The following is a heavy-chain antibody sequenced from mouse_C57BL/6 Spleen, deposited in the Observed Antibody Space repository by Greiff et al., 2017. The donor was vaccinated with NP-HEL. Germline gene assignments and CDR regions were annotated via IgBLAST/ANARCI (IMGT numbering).Heavy chain of an antibody. Sequence: EVKVVESGGGLVQPGESLKLSCESNEYEFPSHDMSWVRKTPEKRLELVAAINSDGGSTYYPDTMERRFIISRDNTKKTLYLQMSSLRSEDTALYYCARHNYYSNYGWYFDVWGTGTTVTVSS. D-gene: IGHD2-5*01. V-gene: IGHV5-2*01. CDR3: ARHNYYSNYGWYFDV. CDR2: INSDGGST. J-gene: IGHJ1*03. CDR1: EYEFPSHD.